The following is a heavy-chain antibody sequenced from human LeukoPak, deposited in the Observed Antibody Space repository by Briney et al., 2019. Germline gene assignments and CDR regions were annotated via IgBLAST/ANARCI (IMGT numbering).Heavy chain of an antibody. Sequence: HPGRSLRLSCAASGFTFSSYAMSWVRQAPGKGLEWVSGISGSGGSTYYADSVKGRFTISRDNSKNTLYLQMNSLRAEDTAVYYCAKVGYSNYVPRYNWFDPWGQGTLVTVSS. CDR1: GFTFSSYA. D-gene: IGHD4-11*01. J-gene: IGHJ5*02. CDR2: ISGSGGST. V-gene: IGHV3-23*01. CDR3: AKVGYSNYVPRYNWFDP.